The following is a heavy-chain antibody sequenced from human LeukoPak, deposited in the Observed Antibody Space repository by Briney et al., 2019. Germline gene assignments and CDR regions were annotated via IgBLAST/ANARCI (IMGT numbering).Heavy chain of an antibody. J-gene: IGHJ4*02. CDR2: ISGSGGST. CDR3: AKPIGMRSGWYSAADY. CDR1: GFTFSSYA. V-gene: IGHV3-23*01. D-gene: IGHD6-19*01. Sequence: PGGSLRLSCAASGFTFSSYAMSWVRQAPGKGLEWVSAISGSGGSTYYADSVKGRFTISRDNSKNTLYLQMNSLRAEDTAVYYCAKPIGMRSGWYSAADYWGQGTLVTVSS.